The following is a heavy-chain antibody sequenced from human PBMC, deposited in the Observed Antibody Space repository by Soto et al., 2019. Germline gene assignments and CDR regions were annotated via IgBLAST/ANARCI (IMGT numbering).Heavy chain of an antibody. CDR1: GGTFSSYA. CDR2: IIPIFGTA. D-gene: IGHD3-10*01. V-gene: IGHV1-69*13. CDR3: AREDLFVVRGVNNPLLDYYYGMDF. Sequence: SVKVSCKASGGTFSSYAISWVRQAPGRGLEWMGGIIPIFGTANYAQKFQGRVTITADESTSTAYMELSSLRSEDTAVYYCAREDLFVVRGVNNPLLDYYYGMDFWGQGTTVTVSS. J-gene: IGHJ6*02.